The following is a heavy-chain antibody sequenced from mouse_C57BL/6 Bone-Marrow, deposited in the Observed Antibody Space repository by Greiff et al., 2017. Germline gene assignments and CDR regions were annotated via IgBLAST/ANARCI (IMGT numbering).Heavy chain of an antibody. D-gene: IGHD1-1*01. V-gene: IGHV14-4*01. Sequence: EVQVVESGAELVRPGASVKLSCTASGFNIKDDYMHWVKQRPEQGLEWIGWIDPENGDTEYASKFQGKATITADTSSNTAYLQLSSLTSEDTAVYYCTSCYGPDYWGQGTTLTGSS. CDR3: TSCYGPDY. J-gene: IGHJ2*01. CDR1: GFNIKDDY. CDR2: IDPENGDT.